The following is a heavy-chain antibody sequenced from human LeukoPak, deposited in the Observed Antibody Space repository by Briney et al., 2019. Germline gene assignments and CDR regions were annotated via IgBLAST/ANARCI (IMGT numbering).Heavy chain of an antibody. J-gene: IGHJ4*02. CDR1: GFSLSRHS. CDR3: MSYARRSDYS. Sequence: GGSLRLSCEASGFSLSRHSWNEVRQAPGKGLEWVSSISSSSSYRYYADSVKGRFTISRDNAKNSLHPQMNSLRAEDTAVYYCMSYARRSDYSWCEGTLVTVSS. D-gene: IGHD2-21*01. V-gene: IGHV3-21*01. CDR2: ISSSSSYR.